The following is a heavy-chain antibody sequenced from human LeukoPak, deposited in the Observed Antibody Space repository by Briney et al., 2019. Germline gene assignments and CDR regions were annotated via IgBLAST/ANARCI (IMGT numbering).Heavy chain of an antibody. J-gene: IGHJ4*02. D-gene: IGHD6-19*01. Sequence: SVKVSCKASGGTFSSYAISWVRQAPGQGVEWMGGIIPIFGTANYAQKFQGRVTITADKSTSTAYMELSSLRSEDTAVYYCARARGGFSSIAVAPDYWGQGTLVTVSS. CDR1: GGTFSSYA. CDR2: IIPIFGTA. CDR3: ARARGGFSSIAVAPDY. V-gene: IGHV1-69*06.